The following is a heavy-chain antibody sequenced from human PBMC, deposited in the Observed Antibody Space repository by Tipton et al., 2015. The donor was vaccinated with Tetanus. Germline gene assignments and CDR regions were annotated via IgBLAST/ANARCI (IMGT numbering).Heavy chain of an antibody. V-gene: IGHV3-7*01. CDR2: IKQDGSEK. Sequence: SLRLSCVASGFTFSNYWMTWVRQAPGKGLEWVANIKQDGSEKNYVDSVKGRFTISRDNARNSLYLQMNSLRADDTAVFYCARSSYYFDNSGFIDYWGQGTLVTVSS. D-gene: IGHD3-22*01. CDR1: GFTFSNYW. CDR3: ARSSYYFDNSGFIDY. J-gene: IGHJ4*02.